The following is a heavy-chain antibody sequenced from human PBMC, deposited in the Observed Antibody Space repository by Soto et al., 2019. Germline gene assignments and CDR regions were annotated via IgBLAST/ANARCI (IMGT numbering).Heavy chain of an antibody. CDR2: ISYDGSNK. Sequence: QVQLVESGGGVVQPGRSLRLSCAASGFTFISYAMHWVRQAPGKGLEWVAVISYDGSNKYYADSVKGLFTISRDNSKNTLYLQMNSLRAEDTAVYYCARDGGEGFGDYYYYYGMDVWGQGTTVTVSS. D-gene: IGHD2-21*01. V-gene: IGHV3-30-3*01. CDR3: ARDGGEGFGDYYYYYGMDV. J-gene: IGHJ6*02. CDR1: GFTFISYA.